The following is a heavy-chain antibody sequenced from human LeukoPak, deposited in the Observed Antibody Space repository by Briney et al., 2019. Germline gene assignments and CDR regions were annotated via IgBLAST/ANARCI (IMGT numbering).Heavy chain of an antibody. V-gene: IGHV3-30*03. J-gene: IGHJ4*02. CDR1: GFTFSHHH. Sequence: GSLRLSCAASGFTFSHHHIHWVRQAPGKGLEWVTVIALDGSRKIYADSVKGRFTISRDNSKNTVSLQMNSLGVEDTAVYYCARDQGDASGWFFDYWGQGARVIVSS. D-gene: IGHD6-19*01. CDR2: IALDGSRK. CDR3: ARDQGDASGWFFDY.